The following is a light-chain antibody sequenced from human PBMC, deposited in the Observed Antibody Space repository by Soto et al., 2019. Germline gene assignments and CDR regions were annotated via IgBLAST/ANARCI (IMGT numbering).Light chain of an antibody. V-gene: IGKV3-15*01. CDR3: QQYHNWPPLT. CDR2: SAS. J-gene: IGKJ4*01. CDR1: QSVFSN. Sequence: EIVMTQSPAFLSVSPGERVLLSCRASQSVFSNLAWYQQKPGQAPRLLFYSASARVTGIPARFSGSGSGTEFTLTISSLQSEDFAVYYCQQYHNWPPLTFGGGTKVEIK.